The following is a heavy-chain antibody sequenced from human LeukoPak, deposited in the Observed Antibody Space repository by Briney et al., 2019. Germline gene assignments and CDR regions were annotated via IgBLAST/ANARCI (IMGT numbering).Heavy chain of an antibody. Sequence: GGSLRLSCSASGFSFNNYAVHWVRQAPGKGLEYVSGINSDGGSSHYADSAKGRFTISRDNSKNALYLQLSSLRPADTALYYCVKTMVVFGGLIRTDAFDIWGQGTMVTVSS. CDR2: INSDGGSS. V-gene: IGHV3-64D*06. CDR3: VKTMVVFGGLIRTDAFDI. CDR1: GFSFNNYA. D-gene: IGHD3-10*01. J-gene: IGHJ3*02.